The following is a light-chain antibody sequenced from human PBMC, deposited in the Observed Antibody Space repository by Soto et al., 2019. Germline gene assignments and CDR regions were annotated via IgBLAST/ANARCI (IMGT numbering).Light chain of an antibody. J-gene: IGKJ4*01. V-gene: IGKV3-11*01. Sequence: EIVLTQSPATLSLSPGERATLSCRASQSVGTYLSWHQQRSGQAPRLLIYDASTRATGVPGRFSGSGSGTDFTLTIISLEPEDYAVYYCQKRGDCPLSFGVGAKVEIK. CDR1: QSVGTY. CDR3: QKRGDCPLS. CDR2: DAS.